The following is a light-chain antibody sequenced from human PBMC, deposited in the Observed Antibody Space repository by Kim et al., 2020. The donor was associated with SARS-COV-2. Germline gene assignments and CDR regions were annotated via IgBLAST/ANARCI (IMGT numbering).Light chain of an antibody. J-gene: IGKJ1*01. V-gene: IGKV3-15*01. Sequence: EKVMTQSPATLSVSPGERVTLSCRASQSVGSNLAWYQQKPGQTPRLLIYGVSTRATDIPARFTGSGSGTEFTLTVSSLQSEDFGVYYCQQYNNWPWTFGQGTKMDIK. CDR3: QQYNNWPWT. CDR1: QSVGSN. CDR2: GVS.